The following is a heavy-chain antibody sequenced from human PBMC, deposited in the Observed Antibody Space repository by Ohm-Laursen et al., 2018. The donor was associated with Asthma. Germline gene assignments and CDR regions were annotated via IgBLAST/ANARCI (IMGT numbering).Heavy chain of an antibody. J-gene: IGHJ4*02. D-gene: IGHD6-13*01. CDR1: GFTFSSYA. Sequence: SLRLSCAASGFTFSSYAMHWVRQAPGKGLEWVSGISGNGGSTYYPDSVKGRFTISRDNSKNTLYLQMSSLRAEDTAVYYCVKTQGGSSWPLNYFDFWGQGTLVTVSS. CDR3: VKTQGGSSWPLNYFDF. CDR2: ISGNGGST. V-gene: IGHV3-23*01.